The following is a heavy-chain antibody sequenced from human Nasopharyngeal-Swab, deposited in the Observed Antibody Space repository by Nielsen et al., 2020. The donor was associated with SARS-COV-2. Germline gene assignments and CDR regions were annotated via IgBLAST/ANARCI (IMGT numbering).Heavy chain of an antibody. V-gene: IGHV3-23*01. CDR2: ISGSGAHT. Sequence: GGSLRLSCAASGFTFSNYAMTWVRQAPGRGLEWVSSISGSGAHTYYADSVKGRFTISRDNSKNTLYLQMNSLRAEDTAVYYCAKDRYYDSSGYYSAFDIWGQGTMVTVSS. CDR1: GFTFSNYA. D-gene: IGHD3-22*01. J-gene: IGHJ3*02. CDR3: AKDRYYDSSGYYSAFDI.